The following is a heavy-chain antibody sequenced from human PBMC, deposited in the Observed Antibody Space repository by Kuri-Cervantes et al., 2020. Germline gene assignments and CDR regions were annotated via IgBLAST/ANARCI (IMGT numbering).Heavy chain of an antibody. CDR1: GFTYDDYG. CDR3: ARGLKNVGVMDY. CDR2: ISDSGGST. J-gene: IGHJ4*02. D-gene: IGHD3-22*01. Sequence: GESLKISCAVSGFTYDDYGMIWVRQAPGKGLEWVSVISDSGGSTYYADSVKGRFTISRDNSKNTLYLQVNSLRAEDTAVYYCARGLKNVGVMDYWGQGTLVTVSS. V-gene: IGHV3-23*01.